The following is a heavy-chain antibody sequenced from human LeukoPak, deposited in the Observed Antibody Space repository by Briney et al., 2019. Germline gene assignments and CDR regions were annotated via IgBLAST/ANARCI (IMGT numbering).Heavy chain of an antibody. J-gene: IGHJ6*03. V-gene: IGHV4-61*01. CDR1: GGSISSSSYY. CDR2: IYYSGST. CDR3: ARETYYYGSGSPDGYYYMDV. D-gene: IGHD3-10*01. Sequence: SETLSLTCTVSGGSISSSSYYWSWIRQPPGKGLEWIGYIYYSGSTNYNPSLKSRVTISVDTSKNQFSLKLSSVTAADTAVYYCARETYYYGSGSPDGYYYMDVWGKGTTVTISS.